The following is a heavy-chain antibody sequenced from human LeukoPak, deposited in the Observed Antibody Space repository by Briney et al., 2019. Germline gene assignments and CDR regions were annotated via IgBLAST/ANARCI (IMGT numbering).Heavy chain of an antibody. D-gene: IGHD3-3*01. V-gene: IGHV3-30*18. CDR1: GFTFRSYG. Sequence: GGSLRLSCAAIGFTFRSYGMHWVRQAPGKGLEWVAVVSYDGNTKYYADSVKGRITISRDNSKNTLYLQMNSLRAEDTAVYYCAKEFASGYQDYWGQGTLVTVSS. J-gene: IGHJ4*02. CDR3: AKEFASGYQDY. CDR2: VSYDGNTK.